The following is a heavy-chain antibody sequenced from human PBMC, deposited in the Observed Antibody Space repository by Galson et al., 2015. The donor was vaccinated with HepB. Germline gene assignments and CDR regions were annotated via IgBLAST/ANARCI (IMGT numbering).Heavy chain of an antibody. CDR1: GFTFSSYA. J-gene: IGHJ3*02. Sequence: SLRLSCAASGFTFSSYAMHGVRQALGKGLEWVAVISDDGSNKYYADSVKGRFTISRDNSKNTLYLQMNSLRAEDTAVYYCARGRMVRGLTLRYDAFDIWGQGTMVTVSS. CDR3: ARGRMVRGLTLRYDAFDI. V-gene: IGHV3-30*04. CDR2: ISDDGSNK. D-gene: IGHD3-10*01.